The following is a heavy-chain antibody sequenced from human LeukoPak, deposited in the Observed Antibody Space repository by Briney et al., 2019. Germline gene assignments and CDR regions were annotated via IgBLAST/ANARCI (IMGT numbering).Heavy chain of an antibody. CDR2: IYYSGST. D-gene: IGHD3-22*01. J-gene: IGHJ4*02. V-gene: IGHV4-39*01. Sequence: KPSETLSLTCTVSGGSISSSSYYWGWIRQPPGKGLEWIGSIYYSGSTYYNPSLKSRVTISVGTSKNQFSLKLSSVTAADTAVYYCARQYYYDSSGYYFGYWGQGTLVTVSS. CDR3: ARQYYYDSSGYYFGY. CDR1: GGSISSSSYY.